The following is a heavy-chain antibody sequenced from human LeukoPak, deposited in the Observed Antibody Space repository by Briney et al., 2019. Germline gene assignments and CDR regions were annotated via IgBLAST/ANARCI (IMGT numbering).Heavy chain of an antibody. CDR1: GGSISSSSYY. Sequence: SETLSLTCTVSGGSISSSSYYWGWIRQPPGRGLEWIGSIYYSGSTYYNPSLKSRVTISVDTSKNQFSLKLSSVTAADTAVYYCARLDARGYYFDYWGQGTLVTVSS. CDR3: ARLDARGYYFDY. D-gene: IGHD3-10*01. V-gene: IGHV4-39*01. CDR2: IYYSGST. J-gene: IGHJ4*02.